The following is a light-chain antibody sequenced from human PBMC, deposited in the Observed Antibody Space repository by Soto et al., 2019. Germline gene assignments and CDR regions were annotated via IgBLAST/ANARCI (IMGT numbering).Light chain of an antibody. CDR3: SSCSSSSTL. CDR2: DVS. V-gene: IGLV2-14*01. Sequence: QSALTQPASVSGSPGQSITISCTASSSDVGGYDYVSWYQQHPGKAPKLMIYDVSNRPSGVSNRFSGSKSANTASLTISGLQAEDEADYYCSSCSSSSTLFGGGTKLTVL. CDR1: SSDVGGYDY. J-gene: IGLJ2*01.